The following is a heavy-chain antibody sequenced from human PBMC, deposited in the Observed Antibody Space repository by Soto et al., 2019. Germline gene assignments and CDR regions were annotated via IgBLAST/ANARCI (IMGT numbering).Heavy chain of an antibody. CDR3: ARLLTDFWSGYYTGPFYPLSGNGLFDI. CDR2: IIPILGIA. D-gene: IGHD3-3*01. V-gene: IGHV1-69*02. CDR1: GGTFSSYT. J-gene: IGHJ3*02. Sequence: ASVKVSCKASGGTFSSYTISWVRQAPGQGLEWMGRIIPILGIANYAQKFQGRVTITADKSTSTAYMELSSLRSEDTAVYYCARLLTDFWSGYYTGPFYPLSGNGLFDIWGQGTMVTVSS.